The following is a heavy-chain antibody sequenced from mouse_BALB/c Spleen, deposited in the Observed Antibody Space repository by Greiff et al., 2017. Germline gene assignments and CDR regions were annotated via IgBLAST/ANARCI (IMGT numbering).Heavy chain of an antibody. CDR1: GFSLTSYG. D-gene: IGHD1-1*01. CDR3: ARDDYGSSRGYYFDY. CDR2: IWAGGST. Sequence: QVQLKESGPGLVAPSQSLSITCTVSGFSLTSYGVHWVRQPPGKGLEWLGVIWAGGSTNYNSALMSRLSISKDNSKSQVFLKMNSLQTDDTAMYYCARDDYGSSRGYYFDYWGQGTTLTVSS. J-gene: IGHJ2*01. V-gene: IGHV2-9*02.